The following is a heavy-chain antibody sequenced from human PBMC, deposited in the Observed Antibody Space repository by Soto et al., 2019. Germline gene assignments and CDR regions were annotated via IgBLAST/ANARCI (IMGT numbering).Heavy chain of an antibody. CDR3: ATGPLRGWFDP. V-gene: IGHV1-24*01. J-gene: IGHJ5*02. CDR1: GYTLTELS. CDR2: FDPEDGET. Sequence: GPSVKVSCKVSGYTLTELSMHWGRQAPGKGLEWMGGFDPEDGETIYAQKFQGRVTMTEDTSTDTAYMELSSLRSEDTAVYYCATGPLRGWFDPWGQGTLVTVSS. D-gene: IGHD3-10*01.